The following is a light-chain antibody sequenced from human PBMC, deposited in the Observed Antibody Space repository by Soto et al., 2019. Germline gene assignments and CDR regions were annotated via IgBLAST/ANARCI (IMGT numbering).Light chain of an antibody. V-gene: IGKV1-39*01. J-gene: IGKJ4*01. CDR3: QQTFSVPPT. CDR2: AAS. Sequence: DIQMTQSPSSLSASVGDSVTITYRASQSVATYLNWYQQKSGRAPKLLICAASTLQSGVPSRFSGSGSGVDFTLNVSNLQPGDFATYYCQQTFSVPPTFGGGTKVELK. CDR1: QSVATY.